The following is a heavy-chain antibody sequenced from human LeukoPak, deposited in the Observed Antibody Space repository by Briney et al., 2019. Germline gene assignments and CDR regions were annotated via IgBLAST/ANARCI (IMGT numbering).Heavy chain of an antibody. D-gene: IGHD4-17*01. J-gene: IGHJ4*02. Sequence: PGGSLRLSCAASGFTFSSYGMSWVRQAPGKGLEWVSAISGSGGSTYYADSVKGRFTISRDNSKNTLYLQMNSLRAEDTAVYYCAKVPRVYYGDPIYYFDYWGQGTLVTVSS. CDR2: ISGSGGST. CDR1: GFTFSSYG. CDR3: AKVPRVYYGDPIYYFDY. V-gene: IGHV3-23*01.